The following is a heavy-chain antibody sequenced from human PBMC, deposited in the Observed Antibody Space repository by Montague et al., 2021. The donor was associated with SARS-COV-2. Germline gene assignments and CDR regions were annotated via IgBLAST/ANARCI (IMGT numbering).Heavy chain of an antibody. J-gene: IGHJ4*02. Sequence: SETLSLTCAVYTAGFNGSYWKWIRLHPGQGREWNGVVSHPGSAKYNPSLKSRVSISLDTYRKQVSLRLTSVTAADTATYYCARGVYNRVIFVVSPRYYFDYWGQGNMVAVSA. CDR3: ARGVYNRVIFVVSPRYYFDY. CDR2: VSHPGSA. D-gene: IGHD3-9*01. CDR1: TAGFNGSY. V-gene: IGHV4-34*01.